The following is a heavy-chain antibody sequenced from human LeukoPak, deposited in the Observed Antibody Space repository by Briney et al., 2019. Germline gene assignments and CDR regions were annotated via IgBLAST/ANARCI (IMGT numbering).Heavy chain of an antibody. CDR3: ARSPHTANYYFYGMDV. CDR2: IYYSGST. V-gene: IGHV4-59*01. Sequence: SETLSLTCTVSGGSISSYYWSWIRQPPGKGLEWIGYIYYSGSTNYNASLKSRVTMSVDTSKNQFSLKLSSVTAADTAVYYCARSPHTANYYFYGMDVWGQGTTVTVSS. D-gene: IGHD5-18*01. J-gene: IGHJ6*02. CDR1: GGSISSYY.